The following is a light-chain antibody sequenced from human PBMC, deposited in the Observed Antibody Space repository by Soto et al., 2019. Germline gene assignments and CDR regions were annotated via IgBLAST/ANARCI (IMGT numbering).Light chain of an antibody. CDR2: VAS. Sequence: EIVLTQSPATLSLSPGERATLSCRASQSVSSYLAWYQQKPGQAPRLLIYVASNRATGIPARFSGSGSGTDFTLTISSLEPEDFAVYYCQQRSNWPPVTFGQGTKVEIK. CDR1: QSVSSY. CDR3: QQRSNWPPVT. V-gene: IGKV3-11*01. J-gene: IGKJ1*01.